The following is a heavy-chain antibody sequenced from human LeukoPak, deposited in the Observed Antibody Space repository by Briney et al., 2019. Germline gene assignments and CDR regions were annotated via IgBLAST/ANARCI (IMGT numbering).Heavy chain of an antibody. V-gene: IGHV3-23*01. CDR2: ISGSGDST. Sequence: PGGSLRLSCEASGFTFSSCAMSWVRQAPGKGLEWVSTISGSGDSTYYADPVKGRFTIARDNSRNTLYLQMNGLRVEDTAVYYCAKRLRTESYFDYWGQGTLVTVSS. CDR1: GFTFSSCA. J-gene: IGHJ4*02. D-gene: IGHD5-12*01. CDR3: AKRLRTESYFDY.